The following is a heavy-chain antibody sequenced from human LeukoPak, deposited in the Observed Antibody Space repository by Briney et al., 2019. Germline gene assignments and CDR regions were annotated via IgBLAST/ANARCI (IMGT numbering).Heavy chain of an antibody. CDR1: GFTFSSYA. J-gene: IGHJ3*02. V-gene: IGHV3-23*01. D-gene: IGHD3-22*01. Sequence: GGSLRLSCAASGFTFSSYAMSWVRQAPGKGLEWVSAISGSGGSTYYADSVKGRFTISRDNSKNTLYLQMNSLRAEDTAVYYCARDSSAYYTFDIWGQGTMVTVSS. CDR3: ARDSSAYYTFDI. CDR2: ISGSGGST.